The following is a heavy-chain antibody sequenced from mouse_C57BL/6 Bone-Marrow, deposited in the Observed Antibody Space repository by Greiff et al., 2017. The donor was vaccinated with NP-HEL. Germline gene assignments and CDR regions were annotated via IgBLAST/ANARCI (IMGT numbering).Heavy chain of an antibody. Sequence: QVQLQQPGAELVRPGTSVKLSCKASGYTFTSYWMHWVKQRPGQGLEWIGVIDPSDSYTNYNQKFKGKATLTVDTSSSTAYMQLSSLTSEDSAVYYCARPKRHLNLLLPFAYWGQGTLVTVSA. J-gene: IGHJ3*01. V-gene: IGHV1-59*01. CDR1: GYTFTSYW. CDR3: ARPKRHLNLLLPFAY. D-gene: IGHD1-1*01. CDR2: IDPSDSYT.